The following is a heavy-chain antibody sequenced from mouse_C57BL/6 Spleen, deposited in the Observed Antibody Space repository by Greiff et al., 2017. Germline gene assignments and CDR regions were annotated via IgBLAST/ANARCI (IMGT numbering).Heavy chain of an antibody. Sequence: QVQLQQSGAELVKPGASVKISCKASGYAFSSYWMNWVKQRPGKGLEWIGQIYPGDGDTNYNGKFKGKATLTADKSSSTAYMQLSSLTSEDSAVFFCAREDAASGYSYYYAMDYWGQGTSVTVSS. V-gene: IGHV1-80*01. CDR1: GYAFSSYW. J-gene: IGHJ4*01. D-gene: IGHD3-2*02. CDR3: AREDAASGYSYYYAMDY. CDR2: IYPGDGDT.